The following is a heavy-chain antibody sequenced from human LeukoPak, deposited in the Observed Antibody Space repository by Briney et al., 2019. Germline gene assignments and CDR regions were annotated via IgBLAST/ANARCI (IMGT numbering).Heavy chain of an antibody. Sequence: PSETLSLTCTVSGGSISSSSYYWGWIRQPPGKGLEWIGSIYYSGSTYYNPSLKSRVTISVDTSKNQFSLKLSSVTAADTAVYYCALGGFLEWFIAWGQGTLVTVSS. D-gene: IGHD3-3*01. CDR2: IYYSGST. V-gene: IGHV4-39*07. CDR1: GGSISSSSYY. J-gene: IGHJ4*02. CDR3: ALGGFLEWFIA.